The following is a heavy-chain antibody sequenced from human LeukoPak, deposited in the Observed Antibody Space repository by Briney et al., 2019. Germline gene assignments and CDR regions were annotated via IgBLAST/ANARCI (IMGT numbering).Heavy chain of an antibody. Sequence: GASVKVSCKASGYTFTSYGINWVRQAPGQGLEWVGWISIYNHNATYAQKLQGRVTMTTDTSTSTAYMELSSLRSEDTAVYYCATGFKVAGIYDYWGQGTLVTVSS. D-gene: IGHD6-19*01. J-gene: IGHJ4*02. CDR3: ATGFKVAGIYDY. CDR2: ISIYNHNA. CDR1: GYTFTSYG. V-gene: IGHV1-18*01.